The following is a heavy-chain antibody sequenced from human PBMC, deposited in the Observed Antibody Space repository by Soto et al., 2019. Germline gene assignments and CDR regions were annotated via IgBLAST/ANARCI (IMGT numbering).Heavy chain of an antibody. D-gene: IGHD6-6*01. Sequence: QVQLVQSGAEVRKPGASVRVSCKASGYTFTTYDINWVRQATGQGLEWMGLVSPNSASTGFAQKFHGRITMTTNTTIPTAYVELTSLRPDDSAVYFCARGGYSSSWEFDFWGPGTLVTVS. CDR3: ARGGYSSSWEFDF. CDR1: GYTFTTYD. V-gene: IGHV1-8*01. CDR2: VSPNSAST. J-gene: IGHJ4*02.